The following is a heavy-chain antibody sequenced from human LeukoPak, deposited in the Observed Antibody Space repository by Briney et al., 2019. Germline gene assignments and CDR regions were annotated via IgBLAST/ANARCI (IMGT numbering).Heavy chain of an antibody. J-gene: IGHJ4*02. CDR2: ISWNSGSI. CDR3: AKSDYGDYYFDY. CDR1: GFNFRSYG. V-gene: IGHV3-9*03. Sequence: GGSLRLSCAASGFNFRSYGMHWVRQAPGKGLGGASGISWNSGSIGYADSVKGRFTISRDNAKNSLYLQMNSLRAEDMALYYCAKSDYGDYYFDYWGQGTLVTVSS. D-gene: IGHD4-17*01.